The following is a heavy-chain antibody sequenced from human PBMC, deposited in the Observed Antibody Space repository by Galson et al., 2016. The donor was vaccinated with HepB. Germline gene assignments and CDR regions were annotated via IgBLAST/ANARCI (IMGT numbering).Heavy chain of an antibody. CDR3: ARDRSSGSGNFGY. CDR2: IYHSGST. V-gene: IGHV4-31*03. Sequence: TLSLTCTVSGWERRRGGYYWSWIRQHPGKGLEWIGYIYHSGSTYYNPSLKSRVSISVDTSKNQFSLRLSSVTAADTAVYYCARDRSSGSGNFGYWGQGTLVTVPS. J-gene: IGHJ4*02. CDR1: GWERRRGGYY. D-gene: IGHD3-10*01.